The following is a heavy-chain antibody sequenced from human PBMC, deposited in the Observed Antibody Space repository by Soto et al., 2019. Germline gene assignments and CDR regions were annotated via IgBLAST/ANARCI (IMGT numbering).Heavy chain of an antibody. Sequence: PSETLSLTCTVSGGSISSSSYYWGWIRQPPGKGLEWIGSIYYSGSTNYNPSLKSRVTISVDTSKNQFSLKLSSVTAADTAVYYCARHLLLYYYDSSGYYLRDAFDIWGQGTMVT. CDR1: GGSISSSSYY. J-gene: IGHJ3*02. CDR3: ARHLLLYYYDSSGYYLRDAFDI. D-gene: IGHD3-22*01. V-gene: IGHV4-39*01. CDR2: IYYSGST.